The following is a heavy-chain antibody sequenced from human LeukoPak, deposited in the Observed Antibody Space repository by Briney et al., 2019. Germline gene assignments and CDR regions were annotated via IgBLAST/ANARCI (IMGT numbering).Heavy chain of an antibody. CDR1: GFTFSTYW. CDR2: IKQDGTEK. V-gene: IGHV3-7*03. D-gene: IGHD6-6*01. J-gene: IGHJ4*02. Sequence: PGGSLRLSCAASGFTFSTYWMSWVRQAPGKGLEWVAVIKQDGTEKYYVDSVKGRFTISRDNAKNSLYLQMNSLTAEDTAVYYCARDLSSSSQWGQGTLVTVSS. CDR3: ARDLSSSSQ.